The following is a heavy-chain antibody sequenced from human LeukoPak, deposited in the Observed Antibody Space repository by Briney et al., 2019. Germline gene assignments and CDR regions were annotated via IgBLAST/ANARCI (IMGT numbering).Heavy chain of an antibody. V-gene: IGHV3-66*02. CDR3: ARETGTTLFDY. D-gene: IGHD1-1*01. CDR1: GFTVSSNY. CDR2: IYSGGST. J-gene: IGHJ4*02. Sequence: GGSLRLSCAASGFTVSSNYMSWVRQAPGKGLEWVSVIYSGGSTYYADSVKGRFTISRDNSKNTLYLQMNSLRAEDTAVYYCARETGTTLFDYWGQGTLVAVPS.